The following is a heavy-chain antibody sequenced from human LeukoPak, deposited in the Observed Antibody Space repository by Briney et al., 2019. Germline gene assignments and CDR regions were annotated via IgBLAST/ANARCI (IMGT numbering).Heavy chain of an antibody. CDR3: VKDYSSGWQIDY. CDR1: GFTFSSYG. Sequence: GGSLRLSCAASGFTFSSYGMHWVRQAPGKGLEWVAFIRYDGSNKYYADSVKGRFTISRDNSKNTLYLQINSLRDEDTAVYYCVKDYSSGWQIDYWGQGTLVTVSS. CDR2: IRYDGSNK. D-gene: IGHD6-19*01. J-gene: IGHJ4*02. V-gene: IGHV3-30*02.